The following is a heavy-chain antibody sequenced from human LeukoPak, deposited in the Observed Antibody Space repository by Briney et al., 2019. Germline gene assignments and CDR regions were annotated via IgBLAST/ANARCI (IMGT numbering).Heavy chain of an antibody. CDR3: ARSPDSSSWTPHFDY. V-gene: IGHV1-2*02. CDR1: GYTFTGYY. CDR2: INPNSGGT. D-gene: IGHD6-13*01. Sequence: GASVKVSCKASGYTFTGYYMHWVRQAPGQGLEWMGWINPNSGGTNYAQKFQGRVTMTRDTSISTAYMELSRLRSDDTAVYYCARSPDSSSWTPHFDYWGQGTLVTVSS. J-gene: IGHJ4*02.